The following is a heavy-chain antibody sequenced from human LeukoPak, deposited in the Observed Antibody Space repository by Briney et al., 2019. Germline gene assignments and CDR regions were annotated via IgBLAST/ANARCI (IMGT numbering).Heavy chain of an antibody. CDR2: IDNSGSI. V-gene: IGHV4-61*02. J-gene: IGHJ5*02. CDR3: ARGDWFDP. Sequence: PSQTLSLTCTVSGGSMSSGNYYWSWIRHPAGKGLEWIGRIDNSGSINYNPSLRSRVTISLDTSKDQFFLNLTSVTAADTAVYYCARGDWFDPWGQGTLVAVSS. CDR1: GGSMSSGNYY.